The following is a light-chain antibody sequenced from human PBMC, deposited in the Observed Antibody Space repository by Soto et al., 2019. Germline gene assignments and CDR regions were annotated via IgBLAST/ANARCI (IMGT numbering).Light chain of an antibody. CDR3: QQYNNWPRT. Sequence: EIVMTQSPATLSVSPGERATVSSMASQTVNSNLVACQQKPGQPPRLLLYGASTRATGIPARFSGSGSGTEFTLTISSLQSEDFAVYYCQQYNNWPRTFGQGTKVDIK. J-gene: IGKJ1*01. CDR1: QTVNSN. V-gene: IGKV3-15*01. CDR2: GAS.